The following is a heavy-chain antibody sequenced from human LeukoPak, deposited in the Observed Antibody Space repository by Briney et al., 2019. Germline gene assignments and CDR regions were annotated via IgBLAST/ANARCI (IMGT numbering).Heavy chain of an antibody. D-gene: IGHD5-24*01. V-gene: IGHV4-34*01. J-gene: IGHJ4*02. Sequence: SETLSLTCAVYGGSFSGYYLTWIRQPPGKGLEWIGEIYPSGRTNYSPSLESRVTISLDTSKNQFSLKLSSVTAADTAIYYCARGRDEYKGGNYWGQGTLVSVSS. CDR1: GGSFSGYY. CDR2: IYPSGRT. CDR3: ARGRDEYKGGNY.